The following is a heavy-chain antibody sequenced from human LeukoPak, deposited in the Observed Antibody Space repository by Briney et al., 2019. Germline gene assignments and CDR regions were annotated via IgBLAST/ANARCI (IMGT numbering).Heavy chain of an antibody. D-gene: IGHD5-12*01. CDR1: GGSISSYY. V-gene: IGHV4-4*07. CDR3: ARVSGYDWESFYDY. CDR2: IYTSGST. J-gene: IGHJ4*02. Sequence: KPSETLSLTCTVSGGSISSYYWSWIRQPAGKGLEWIGHIYTSGSTNFNPSLKSRVTISVDTSKNQFSLKLSSVTAADTAVYYCARVSGYDWESFYDYWGQGTLVTVSS.